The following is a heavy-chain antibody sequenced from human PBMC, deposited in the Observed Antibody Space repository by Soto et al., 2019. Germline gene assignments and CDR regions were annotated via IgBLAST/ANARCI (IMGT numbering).Heavy chain of an antibody. J-gene: IGHJ3*02. V-gene: IGHV1-69*06. CDR2: IIPIFGTA. D-gene: IGHD2-2*01. CDR1: GGTFSSYA. Sequence: QVQLVQSGAEVKKPRSSVKVSCKASGGTFSSYAISWVRQAPGQGLEWMGGIIPIFGTANYAQKFQGRVTITADKSTSTAYMELSSLRSEDTAVYYCASSLGYCSSTSCYGAFDIWGQGTMVTVSS. CDR3: ASSLGYCSSTSCYGAFDI.